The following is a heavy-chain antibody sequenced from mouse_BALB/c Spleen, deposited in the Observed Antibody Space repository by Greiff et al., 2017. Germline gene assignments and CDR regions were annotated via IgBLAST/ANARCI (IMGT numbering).Heavy chain of an antibody. V-gene: IGHV3-6*02. Sequence: ESGPGLVKPSQSLSLTCSVTGYSITSGYYWNWIRQFPGNKLEWMGYISYDGSNNYNPSLKNRISITRDTSKNQFFLKLNSVTTEDTATYYCARGDYRYDWYFDVWGAGTTVTVSS. D-gene: IGHD2-14*01. CDR1: GYSITSGYY. CDR2: ISYDGSN. J-gene: IGHJ1*01. CDR3: ARGDYRYDWYFDV.